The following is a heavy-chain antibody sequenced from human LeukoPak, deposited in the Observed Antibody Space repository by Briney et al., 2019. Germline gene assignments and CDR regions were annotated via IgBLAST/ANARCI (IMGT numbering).Heavy chain of an antibody. D-gene: IGHD4-23*01. CDR1: GFTFSSYA. Sequence: GRSLRLSCAASGFTFSSYAMHWVRQAPGKGLEWVAVISYDGSNKYYADSVKGRFTISRDNSKNTLYLQMNSLRAEDTAVYYCAVLAVVTLFDYWGQGTLVTVSS. CDR2: ISYDGSNK. J-gene: IGHJ4*02. V-gene: IGHV3-30-3*01. CDR3: AVLAVVTLFDY.